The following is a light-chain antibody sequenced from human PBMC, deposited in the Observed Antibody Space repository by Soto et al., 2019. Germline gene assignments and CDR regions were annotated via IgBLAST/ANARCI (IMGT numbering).Light chain of an antibody. Sequence: EIVLTQSPGTLSLSPGERATLSCRASQSVSSSYLAWYQQKPGQAPRLLIVGASIRAPGVPGRFSGGGSGTEFTFTISSLQSEDFAVYYCQQYRNWPPLTFGGGTSVEIK. CDR1: QSVSSSY. V-gene: IGKV3-15*01. CDR3: QQYRNWPPLT. J-gene: IGKJ4*01. CDR2: GAS.